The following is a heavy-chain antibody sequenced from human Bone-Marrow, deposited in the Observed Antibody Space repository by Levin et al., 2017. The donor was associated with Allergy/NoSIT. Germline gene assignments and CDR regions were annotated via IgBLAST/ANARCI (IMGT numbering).Heavy chain of an antibody. V-gene: IGHV3-23*01. D-gene: IGHD2-15*01. CDR3: AKDRGMGGGSCFEY. CDR1: GFTFSSYA. Sequence: QPGESLKISCAPSGFTFSSYAMSWVRQPPGKGLEWVSAISGSGDNTYYADSVKGRFTISRDNSKNTLYLQMNSLRVEDTAVYYCAKDRGMGGGSCFEYWGQGSLVTVSS. J-gene: IGHJ4*02. CDR2: ISGSGDNT.